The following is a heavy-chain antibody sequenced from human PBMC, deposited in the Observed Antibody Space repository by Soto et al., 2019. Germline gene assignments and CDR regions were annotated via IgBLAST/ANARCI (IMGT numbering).Heavy chain of an antibody. CDR2: IYYSGST. J-gene: IGHJ4*02. V-gene: IGHV4-30-4*01. CDR3: ARWLGYGHHLDY. CDR1: GGSISSGDYY. D-gene: IGHD5-12*01. Sequence: SETXSLTCTVSGGSISSGDYYWSWIRQPPGKGLEWIGYIYYSGSTYYNPSLKSRVTISVDTSKNQFSLKLSSVTAADTAVYYCARWLGYGHHLDYWGQGTLVTVSS.